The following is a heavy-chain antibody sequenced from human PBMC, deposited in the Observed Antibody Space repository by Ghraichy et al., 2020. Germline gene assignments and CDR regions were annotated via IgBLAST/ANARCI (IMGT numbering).Heavy chain of an antibody. CDR2: IKQDGSAI. D-gene: IGHD3-10*01. CDR1: GITFSSYC. Sequence: GGSLRLSCAASGITFSSYCMTWVRQAPGKGPEWVANIKQDGSAIYYVDSVKGRFTISRDNAKNSLYLQMNSLRAEDTAVYCCARGGRTSSYFWGDWGQGTLVTVSS. V-gene: IGHV3-7*03. J-gene: IGHJ4*02. CDR3: ARGGRTSSYFWGD.